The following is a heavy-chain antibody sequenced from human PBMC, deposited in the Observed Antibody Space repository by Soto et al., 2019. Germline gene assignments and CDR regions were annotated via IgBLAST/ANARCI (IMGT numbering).Heavy chain of an antibody. Sequence: ASVKVSCKASGYTFTSYDINWVRQATGQGLEWMGWMNPNSGNTGYAQKFQGRVTMTTNTSMSTAYMELRSLRSDDTAVYYCARQKHIVATIVPRYFDYWGQGTLVTVSS. CDR3: ARQKHIVATIVPRYFDY. CDR2: MNPNSGNT. V-gene: IGHV1-8*01. CDR1: GYTFTSYD. D-gene: IGHD5-12*01. J-gene: IGHJ4*02.